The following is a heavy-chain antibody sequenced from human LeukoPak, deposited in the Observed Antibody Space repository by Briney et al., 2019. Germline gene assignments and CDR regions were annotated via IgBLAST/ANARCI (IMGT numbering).Heavy chain of an antibody. J-gene: IGHJ4*02. V-gene: IGHV4-59*08. Sequence: SETLSLTCTVSGGSISSYYWSWIRQPPGKGLEWIGYIYYSGSTNYNPSLKSRVTISVDTSKNQFSLKLSSVTAADTAVYYRARQILGYCSSTSCYTEWYFDYWGQGTLVTVSS. CDR3: ARQILGYCSSTSCYTEWYFDY. D-gene: IGHD2-2*02. CDR2: IYYSGST. CDR1: GGSISSYY.